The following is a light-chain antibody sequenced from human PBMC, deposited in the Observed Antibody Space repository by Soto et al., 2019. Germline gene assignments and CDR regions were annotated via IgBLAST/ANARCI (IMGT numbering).Light chain of an antibody. Sequence: EIVLTQSPATLSLSPGERATLSCRASQSVSSYLDWYQQKPGQAPRLLIYDASNRATGIPARFSGSGSATDFTLPISSIVPEDFAVYYCRQRSNWPPITFGQGTRLEVK. CDR3: RQRSNWPPIT. J-gene: IGKJ5*01. CDR1: QSVSSY. CDR2: DAS. V-gene: IGKV3-11*01.